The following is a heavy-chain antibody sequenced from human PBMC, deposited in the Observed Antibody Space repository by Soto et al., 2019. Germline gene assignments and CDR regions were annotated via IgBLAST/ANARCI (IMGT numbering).Heavy chain of an antibody. CDR1: GVTFSGSA. J-gene: IGHJ6*02. Sequence: GGSLRLSCAASGVTFSGSAMHGVRQASGKGLEWVGRIRSKANSYATAYAASVKGRFTISRDDSKNTAYLQMNSLKTEDTAVYYCTRTDYYERSYYGMDVWGQGTTVTVSS. CDR3: TRTDYYERSYYGMDV. D-gene: IGHD3-22*01. CDR2: IRSKANSYAT. V-gene: IGHV3-73*01.